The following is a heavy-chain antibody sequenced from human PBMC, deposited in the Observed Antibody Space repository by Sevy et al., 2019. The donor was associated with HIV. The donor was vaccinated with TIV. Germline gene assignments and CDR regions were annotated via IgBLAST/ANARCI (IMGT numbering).Heavy chain of an antibody. CDR2: IYYSGST. J-gene: IGHJ6*02. CDR3: ARDMGPESGYYNYYYGMDV. CDR1: GGSISSGDYY. D-gene: IGHD3-3*01. Sequence: SETLSLTCTVSGGSISSGDYYWSWIRQHPGKGLEWSGYIYYSGSTYYNPSLKSRVTISVDTSKNQFSLKLSSVTAADTAVYYCARDMGPESGYYNYYYGMDVWGQGTTVTVSS. V-gene: IGHV4-31*03.